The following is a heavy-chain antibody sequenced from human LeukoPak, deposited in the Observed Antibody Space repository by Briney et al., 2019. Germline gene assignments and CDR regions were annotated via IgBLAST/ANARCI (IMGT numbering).Heavy chain of an antibody. V-gene: IGHV1-69*13. CDR3: ARDFSSGWYGYYFDY. J-gene: IGHJ4*02. D-gene: IGHD6-19*01. Sequence: SVKVSCKVSGGTFSNYAISWVRQAPGQGLEWMGGIIPNFEIAKFAQKFQGRVTITADESTSTAYMELSSLRSEDTAVYYCARDFSSGWYGYYFDYWGQGTLVTVSS. CDR1: GGTFSNYA. CDR2: IIPNFEIA.